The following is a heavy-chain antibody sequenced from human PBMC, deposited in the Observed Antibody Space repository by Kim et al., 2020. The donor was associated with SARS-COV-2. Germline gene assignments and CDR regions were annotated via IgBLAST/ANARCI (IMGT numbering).Heavy chain of an antibody. V-gene: IGHV1-3*01. D-gene: IGHD6-13*01. J-gene: IGHJ6*02. CDR3: ARGGSSWYPSVMDV. Sequence: SQKFQGGVTITRDKSASTAYMGLGSLRSEDTAVYYCARGGSSWYPSVMDVWGQGTTVTVSS.